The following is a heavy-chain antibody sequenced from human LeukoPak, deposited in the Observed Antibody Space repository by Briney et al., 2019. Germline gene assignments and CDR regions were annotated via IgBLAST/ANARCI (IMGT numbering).Heavy chain of an antibody. CDR2: IWYDGSNK. Sequence: PGGSLRLSCAASGFTFSSYTMSWVRQAPGKGLEWVAVIWYDGSNKYYADSVKGRSTISRDNSKNTLYLQMNSLRAEDTAVYYCARDVNHLDAFDIWGQGTMVTVSS. CDR1: GFTFSSYT. J-gene: IGHJ3*02. D-gene: IGHD2/OR15-2a*01. V-gene: IGHV3-33*08. CDR3: ARDVNHLDAFDI.